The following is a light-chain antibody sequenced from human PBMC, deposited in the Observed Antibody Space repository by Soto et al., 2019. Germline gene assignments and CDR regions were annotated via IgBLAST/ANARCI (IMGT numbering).Light chain of an antibody. J-gene: IGKJ1*01. V-gene: IGKV3-20*01. Sequence: EIVMTQSPATLSVSPWERATLSCRASQSVSSNLAWYQQKPGQAPRLLLYGASSRATGIPDRFSGSGSGTDFTLTISRLEPEDFAVYYCQQYGSSPPVTFGQGTKVDIK. CDR2: GAS. CDR1: QSVSSN. CDR3: QQYGSSPPVT.